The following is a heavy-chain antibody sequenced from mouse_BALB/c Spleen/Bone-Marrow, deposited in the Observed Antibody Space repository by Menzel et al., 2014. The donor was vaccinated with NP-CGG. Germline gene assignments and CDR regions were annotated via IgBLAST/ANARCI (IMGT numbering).Heavy chain of an antibody. CDR1: GFTFSTYG. J-gene: IGHJ4*01. V-gene: IGHV5-6*01. Sequence: EVQLVESGGDLVKPGGSLELSCAASGFTFSTYGMSWVRQTPDKRLEWVATISSGGGYTYYPDSVKGRFTISRDNANNTLYLQMSSLKSEDTAMYYCTRQRNWDHYAMDYRGQGTSVTVYS. D-gene: IGHD4-1*01. CDR3: TRQRNWDHYAMDY. CDR2: ISSGGGYT.